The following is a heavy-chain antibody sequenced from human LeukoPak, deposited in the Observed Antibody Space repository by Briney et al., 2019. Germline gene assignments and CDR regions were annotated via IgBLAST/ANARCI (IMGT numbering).Heavy chain of an antibody. CDR2: IIPIFGTA. CDR3: ASAKVTFRFDY. J-gene: IGHJ4*02. V-gene: IGHV1-69*06. Sequence: SVKVSCKASGGTFSNYAISWVRQAPGQGLEWMGGIIPIFGTANYAQKFRGRVTITADKSTRTAYMELSSLRSEDTAVYYCASAKVTFRFDYWGQGTLVTVSS. D-gene: IGHD3-16*01. CDR1: GGTFSNYA.